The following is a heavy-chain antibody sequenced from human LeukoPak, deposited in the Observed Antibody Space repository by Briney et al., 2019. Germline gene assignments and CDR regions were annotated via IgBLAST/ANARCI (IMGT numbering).Heavy chain of an antibody. CDR2: IKQDGSEE. D-gene: IGHD1-26*01. CDR3: ARGSSAGASLRHDY. V-gene: IGHV3-7*01. Sequence: GGSLRLSCAASGFTFSDYYMSWIRQAPGKGLEWVANIKQDGSEENFVDSVKGRFTISRDNAKKSLYLQMNSLRAEDTAVYYCARGSSAGASLRHDYWGQGTLVTVSS. J-gene: IGHJ4*02. CDR1: GFTFSDYY.